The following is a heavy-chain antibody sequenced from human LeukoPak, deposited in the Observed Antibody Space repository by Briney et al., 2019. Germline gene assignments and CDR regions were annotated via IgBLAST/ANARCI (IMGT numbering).Heavy chain of an antibody. CDR2: IYSGGST. CDR1: GFTVSSNY. V-gene: IGHV3-66*01. CDR3: ARDLSNYYDSSGYYGRAD. Sequence: GGSLRLSCAASGFTVSSNYMSWVRQAPGKGLEWVSVIYSGGSTYYADSVKGRFTISRDNSKNTLYLQMNSLRAEDTAVYYCARDLSNYYDSSGYYGRADWGQGTLVTVSS. D-gene: IGHD3-22*01. J-gene: IGHJ4*02.